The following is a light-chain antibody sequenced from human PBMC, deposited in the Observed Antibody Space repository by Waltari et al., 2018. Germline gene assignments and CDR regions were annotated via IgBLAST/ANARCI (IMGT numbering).Light chain of an antibody. CDR3: QSYDISLSAYV. CDR2: VNT. Sequence: QSVLTQPPSLSGAPGQRVTISCAGNSSNIGAGFDVHWYQQFPGSAPRLLISVNTKRPSGVPDRFSASKSGTSASLAVSGLQAQDEADYYCQSYDISLSAYVFGGGTKLTVL. V-gene: IGLV1-40*01. CDR1: SSNIGAGFD. J-gene: IGLJ3*02.